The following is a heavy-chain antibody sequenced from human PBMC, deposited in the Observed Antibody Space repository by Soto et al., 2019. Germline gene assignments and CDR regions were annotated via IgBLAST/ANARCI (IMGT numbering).Heavy chain of an antibody. CDR1: GYTFTGYY. CDR2: INPNSGGT. CDR3: ARVRPGRYSYGYCFDY. V-gene: IGHV1-2*02. D-gene: IGHD5-18*01. J-gene: IGHJ4*02. Sequence: GASVKVSCKASGYTFTGYYMHWVRQAPGQGLEWMGWINPNSGGTNYAQKFQGRVTMTRDTSISTAYMELSRLRSDDTAVYYCARVRPGRYSYGYCFDYWGQGTLVTVSS.